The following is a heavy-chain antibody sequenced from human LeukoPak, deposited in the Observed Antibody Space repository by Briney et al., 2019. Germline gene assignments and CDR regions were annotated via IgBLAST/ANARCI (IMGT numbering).Heavy chain of an antibody. Sequence: SETLSLTCAVSGCSISSGYYWGWIRQPPGKGLEWIGSIYHSGSTYYNPSLKSRVTISVDTSKNQFSLKLSSVTAADTAVYYCARPRYYDRGFAFDIWGQGTMVTVSS. CDR1: GCSISSGYY. CDR2: IYHSGST. V-gene: IGHV4-38-2*01. D-gene: IGHD3-22*01. J-gene: IGHJ3*02. CDR3: ARPRYYDRGFAFDI.